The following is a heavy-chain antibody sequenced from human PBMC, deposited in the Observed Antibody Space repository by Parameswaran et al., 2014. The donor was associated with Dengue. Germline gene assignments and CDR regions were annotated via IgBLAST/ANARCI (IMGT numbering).Heavy chain of an antibody. CDR2: IDPSDSYT. D-gene: IGHD3-16*01. CDR3: ARRGGVRPDTNWFDP. Sequence: VRQMPGKGLEWMGRIDPSDSYTNYSPSFQGHVTISADKSISTAYLQWSSLKASDTAMYYCARRGGVRPDTNWFDPWGQGTLVTVSS. V-gene: IGHV5-10-1*01. J-gene: IGHJ5*02.